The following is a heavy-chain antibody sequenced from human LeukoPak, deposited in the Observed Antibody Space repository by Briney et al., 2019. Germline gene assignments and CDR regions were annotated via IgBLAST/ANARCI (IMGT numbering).Heavy chain of an antibody. CDR1: GGSFSGYY. J-gene: IGHJ4*02. CDR2: INHSGST. V-gene: IGHV4-34*01. D-gene: IGHD6-13*01. Sequence: SETLSLTCAVYGGSFSGYYWSWIRQPPGKGLEWIGEINHSGSTNYNPSLKSRVTISVDTCKNQFSLKLSSVTAADTAVYYCARGLWGVAAAGIDYWGQGTLVTVSS. CDR3: ARGLWGVAAAGIDY.